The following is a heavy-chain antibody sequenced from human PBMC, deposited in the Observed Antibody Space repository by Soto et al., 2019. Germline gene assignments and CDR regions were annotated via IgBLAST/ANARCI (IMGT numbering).Heavy chain of an antibody. CDR2: IYHSGST. J-gene: IGHJ4*02. CDR1: GGSISSGGYS. Sequence: PSETLSLTCAVSGGSISSGGYSWSWIRQPPGKGLEWIGYIYHSGSTYYNPSLKSRVTISVDRSKNQFSLKLRSVTAADTAVYYCARHQVTMVRRVIAYIDYWGQGTLVTVSS. D-gene: IGHD3-10*01. V-gene: IGHV4-30-2*01. CDR3: ARHQVTMVRRVIAYIDY.